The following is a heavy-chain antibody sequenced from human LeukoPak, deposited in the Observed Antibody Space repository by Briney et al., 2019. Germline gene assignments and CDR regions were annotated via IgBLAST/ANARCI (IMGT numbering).Heavy chain of an antibody. V-gene: IGHV3-30-3*01. CDR2: ISYDGSNK. D-gene: IGHD2-2*01. CDR3: ARVPVKRKGYCSSTSCLIDAFDI. J-gene: IGHJ3*02. CDR1: GFTFSSYA. Sequence: GRSLRLSCAASGFTFSSYAMHWVRQAPGKGLEWVAVISYDGSNKYYADSVKGRFTISRDNSKNTLYLQMNSLRAEDTAVYYCARVPVKRKGYCSSTSCLIDAFDIWGQGTMVTVSS.